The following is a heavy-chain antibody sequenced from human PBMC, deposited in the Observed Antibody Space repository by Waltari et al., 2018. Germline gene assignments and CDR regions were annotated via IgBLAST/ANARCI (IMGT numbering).Heavy chain of an antibody. J-gene: IGHJ5*02. D-gene: IGHD6-13*01. Sequence: QVQLVQSGAEVKKPGASVKVSCQASGYTFTSYGIRWVRQAPGQGLEWMGWFSAYNGNTNYAQKLQGRVTMTIDTSTSTAHMELRSLRSDDTAVYYCARDPCYSSSCMYNWFDPWGQGTLVTVSS. CDR3: ARDPCYSSSCMYNWFDP. CDR2: FSAYNGNT. V-gene: IGHV1-18*01. CDR1: GYTFTSYG.